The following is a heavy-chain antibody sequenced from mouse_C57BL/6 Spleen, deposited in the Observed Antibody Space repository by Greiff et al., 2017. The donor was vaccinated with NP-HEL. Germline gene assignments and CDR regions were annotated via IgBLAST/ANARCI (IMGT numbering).Heavy chain of an antibody. CDR2: ICPGSGST. V-gene: IGHV1-55*01. Sequence: QVQLQQPGAELVKPGASVKMSCKASGYTFTSYWITWVKQRPGQGLEWIGDICPGSGSTNYNEKFKSKATLTVDTSSSTAYMQLSSLTSEDSAVYYCARSDSNYFWFAYWGQGTLITVSA. J-gene: IGHJ3*01. D-gene: IGHD2-5*01. CDR1: GYTFTSYW. CDR3: ARSDSNYFWFAY.